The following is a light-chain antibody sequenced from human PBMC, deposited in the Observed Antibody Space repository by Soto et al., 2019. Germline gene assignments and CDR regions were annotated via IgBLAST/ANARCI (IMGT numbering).Light chain of an antibody. V-gene: IGKV3-20*01. J-gene: IGKJ1*01. CDR3: QQYVTSSPRT. CDR2: GIS. CDR1: HTISSSY. Sequence: EIVLTPSSGTLSLSPGERAPLSCTAIHTISSSYLAWYQQKPGQAPRLLMYGISRRATGIPDRFSGSGSGTDFTLTITRLEPEDFAVYYCQQYVTSSPRTFGQGTKVDIK.